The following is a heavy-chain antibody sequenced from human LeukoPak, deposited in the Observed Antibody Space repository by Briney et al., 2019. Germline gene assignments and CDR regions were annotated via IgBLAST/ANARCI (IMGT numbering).Heavy chain of an antibody. J-gene: IGHJ4*02. Sequence: GGSLRLSCAASGFTFSSYAMSWVRQAPGKGLEWVSAISGSGGSTYYADSVKGRFTIFRDNSKNTPYLQMNSLRAEDTAVYYCAKAPTVYSYEDYWGQGTLVTVSS. V-gene: IGHV3-23*01. CDR3: AKAPTVYSYEDY. CDR2: ISGSGGST. D-gene: IGHD5-18*01. CDR1: GFTFSSYA.